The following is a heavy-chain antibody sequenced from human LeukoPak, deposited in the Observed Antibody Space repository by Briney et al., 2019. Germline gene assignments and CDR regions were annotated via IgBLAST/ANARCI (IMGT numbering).Heavy chain of an antibody. V-gene: IGHV3-7*01. CDR1: GFDFSNYW. CDR2: IKQDGSEK. J-gene: IGHJ4*02. Sequence: PGGSLRLSCAASGFDFSNYWMYWVRQAPGKGLEWVANIKQDGSEKYYVDSVRGRFTISRDNAKNSLYLQMNSLRAEDTAVYYCAKDLTTVTTRTGFDYWGQGTLVTVSS. CDR3: AKDLTTVTTRTGFDY. D-gene: IGHD4-17*01.